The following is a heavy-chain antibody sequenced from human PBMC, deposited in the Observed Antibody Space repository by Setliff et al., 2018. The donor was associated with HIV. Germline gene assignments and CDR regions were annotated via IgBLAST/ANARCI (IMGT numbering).Heavy chain of an antibody. CDR2: IYYSGST. D-gene: IGHD3-16*01. Sequence: LSLTCTVSGRTISSSSYYWGWIRQPPGKGLEWIGSIYYSGSTYYNPSLKSRVIISVDTSKNQVSLRLSSVTAADTAVYHCSRGSYYMDVWGKGTTVTVSS. J-gene: IGHJ6*03. CDR3: SRGSYYMDV. CDR1: GRTISSSSYY. V-gene: IGHV4-39*01.